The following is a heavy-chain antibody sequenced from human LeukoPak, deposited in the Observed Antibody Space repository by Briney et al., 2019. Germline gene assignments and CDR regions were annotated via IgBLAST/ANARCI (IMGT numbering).Heavy chain of an antibody. J-gene: IGHJ4*02. Sequence: GGSLRLSCAASGFTFSSYWMSWVRQAPGKGLEWVSAISGSGGSTYYADSVKGRFTISRDNSKNTLYLQMNSLRAEDTAVYYCAKGRRYFDWLPPFDYWGQGTLVTVSS. CDR2: ISGSGGST. D-gene: IGHD3-9*01. CDR3: AKGRRYFDWLPPFDY. CDR1: GFTFSSYW. V-gene: IGHV3-23*01.